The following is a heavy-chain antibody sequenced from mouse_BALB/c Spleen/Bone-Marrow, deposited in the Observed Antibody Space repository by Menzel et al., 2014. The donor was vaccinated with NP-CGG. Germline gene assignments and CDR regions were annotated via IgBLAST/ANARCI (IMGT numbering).Heavy chain of an antibody. CDR2: IGTYYGDA. J-gene: IGHJ3*01. V-gene: IGHV1S137*01. CDR3: AREGPWFAF. Sequence: VQLQQSGAELVRPGVSVKISCKGSGYTFTDYAMHWVKQSHAKSLEWIGVIGTYYGDATYNQKFKTKATMTVDKSSSPAYMELDRLTSEDSALYYCAREGPWFAFWGQGTLVTVPA. CDR1: GYTFTDYA.